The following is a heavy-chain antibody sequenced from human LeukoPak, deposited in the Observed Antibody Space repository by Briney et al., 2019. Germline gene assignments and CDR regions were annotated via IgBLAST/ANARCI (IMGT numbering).Heavy chain of an antibody. V-gene: IGHV3-20*04. J-gene: IGHJ4*02. CDR2: TNWNGGST. Sequence: PGGSLRLSWVASGFTFDDYGMGWVRQVPGKGLEWVSGTNWNGGSTGYADSVKGRFTISRDNAKNSLYLQMNSLRAEDTAFYYCARGTEVYYDSSSYYSYWGQGTLVTVSS. CDR1: GFTFDDYG. CDR3: ARGTEVYYDSSSYYSY. D-gene: IGHD3-22*01.